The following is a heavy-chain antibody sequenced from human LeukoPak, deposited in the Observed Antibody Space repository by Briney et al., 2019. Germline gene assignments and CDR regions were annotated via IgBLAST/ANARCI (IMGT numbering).Heavy chain of an antibody. CDR1: GFTFSTYA. CDR3: ARAQVGAPTDY. J-gene: IGHJ4*02. V-gene: IGHV3-74*03. CDR2: VQSDGSGP. Sequence: GSLRLSCAASGFTFSTYAMYWVRQAPGKGLVWVSRVQSDGSGPMYADSVKGRFTISRDNAKNTLYLQMNSLTAEDTAIYYCARAQVGAPTDYWGQGTLVTVSS. D-gene: IGHD1-26*01.